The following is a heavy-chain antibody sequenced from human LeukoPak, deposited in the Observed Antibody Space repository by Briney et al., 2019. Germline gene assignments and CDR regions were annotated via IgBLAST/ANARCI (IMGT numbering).Heavy chain of an antibody. J-gene: IGHJ4*02. CDR2: IYYSGST. V-gene: IGHV4-39*01. CDR1: GGSISSSSYY. D-gene: IGHD5-24*01. CDR3: ASPRDGYNYFDY. Sequence: SETLSLTCTVSGGSISSSSYYWGWIRQPPGKGLEWVGSIYYSGSTYYNPSLNSRVTISVDTSKNQFSLKLSSVTAADTAVYYCASPRDGYNYFDYWGRGTLVTVSS.